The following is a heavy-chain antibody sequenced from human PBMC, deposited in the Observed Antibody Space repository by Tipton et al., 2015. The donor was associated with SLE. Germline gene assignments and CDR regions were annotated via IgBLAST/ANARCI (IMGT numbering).Heavy chain of an antibody. V-gene: IGHV4-59*01. Sequence: TLSLTCTIYGGSTSNYYWSWLRQPPGKRLEWTGSVSYSGSTNYDSSLKSRLTMSVDTSKNQFFLNLSSVTAADTAIYYCSRTARVFDFWGRGTLVTVSS. D-gene: IGHD6-6*01. J-gene: IGHJ4*01. CDR3: SRTARVFDF. CDR2: VSYSGST. CDR1: GGSTSNYY.